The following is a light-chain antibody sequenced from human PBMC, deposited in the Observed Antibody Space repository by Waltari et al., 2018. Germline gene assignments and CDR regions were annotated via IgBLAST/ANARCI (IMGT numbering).Light chain of an antibody. CDR2: GNN. CDR1: SSNIGAGYD. Sequence: QSVLTQPPSVSGAPGQRVTISCTGSSSNIGAGYDVHWYQQLPGTAPKLLLYGNNKRPSGVPDRISASKSGTSASLAITGLQAEDEADYYCQSYDSSLSGHVVFGGGTKLTVL. CDR3: QSYDSSLSGHVV. V-gene: IGLV1-40*01. J-gene: IGLJ2*01.